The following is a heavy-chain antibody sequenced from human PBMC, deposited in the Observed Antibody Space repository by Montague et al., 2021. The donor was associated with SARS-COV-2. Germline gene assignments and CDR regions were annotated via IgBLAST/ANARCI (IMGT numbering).Heavy chain of an antibody. J-gene: IGHJ6*02. CDR1: GFTFSSYE. CDR3: ARRTYYDGY. D-gene: IGHD3-22*01. Sequence: SLRLSCAASGFTFSSYEMNWVRQAPGKGLEWVSYISSSGSNIHYADSVKGRFSIYRDNAKNSLYLQMNSLRAEDTAVYYCARRTYYDGYWGQGTTVTVSS. V-gene: IGHV3-48*03. CDR2: ISSSGSNI.